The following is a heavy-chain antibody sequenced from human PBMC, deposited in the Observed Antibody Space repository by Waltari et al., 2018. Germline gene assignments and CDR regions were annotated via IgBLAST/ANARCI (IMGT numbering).Heavy chain of an antibody. V-gene: IGHV1-2*02. CDR1: GYTFTGYY. J-gene: IGHJ5*02. CDR2: INHNSGVT. D-gene: IGHD3-10*01. CDR3: VRDREGGEPCVALDP. Sequence: QAQLVQSGAEVKKPGASVKVSCKASGYTFTGYYMHWVRQAPGHGLEWRGWINHNSGVTKYEQKFQGRVTMTRDTSISTAYMELSRLRYDDTAVYYCVRDREGGEPCVALDPWGQGTLVTVSS.